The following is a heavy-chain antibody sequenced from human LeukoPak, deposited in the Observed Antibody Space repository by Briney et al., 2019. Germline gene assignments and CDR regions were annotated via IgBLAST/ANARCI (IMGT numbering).Heavy chain of an antibody. V-gene: IGHV3-23*01. CDR1: GFTFSSYA. J-gene: IGHJ4*02. CDR3: AKVGYSSGWYGEYYFDY. CDR2: ISGSGGST. Sequence: GGSLRLSCAASGFTFSSYAVSWVRQAPGKGLEWVSAISGSGGSTYYADSVKGRFTISRDNSKNTLYLQMNSLRAEDTAVYYCAKVGYSSGWYGEYYFDYWGQGTLVTVSS. D-gene: IGHD6-19*01.